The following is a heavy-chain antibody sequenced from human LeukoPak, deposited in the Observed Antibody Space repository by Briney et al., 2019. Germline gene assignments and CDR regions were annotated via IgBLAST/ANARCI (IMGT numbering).Heavy chain of an antibody. Sequence: PGGSLRLSCAASGFTFSSYAMHWVRQAPGKGLEWVAVISYDGSNKYYADSVKGRFTISRDNSKNTLYLQMNSLRAEDTAVYYCARDRRDIVVAGRGYYYYSMDVWGKGTTVTVSS. D-gene: IGHD2-2*01. J-gene: IGHJ6*04. CDR3: ARDRRDIVVAGRGYYYYSMDV. CDR1: GFTFSSYA. V-gene: IGHV3-30*04. CDR2: ISYDGSNK.